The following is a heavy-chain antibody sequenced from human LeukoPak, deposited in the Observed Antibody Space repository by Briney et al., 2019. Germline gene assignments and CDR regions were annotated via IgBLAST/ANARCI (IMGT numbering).Heavy chain of an antibody. J-gene: IGHJ4*02. CDR3: ARGGGYCSGGSCYSEGTLIDY. V-gene: IGHV1-46*01. Sequence: ASVKVSCKASGYTFTSYYMHWVRQAPGQGLEWMGIINPGGGSTSYAQKFQGRVTMTRDTSTSTVYMELSSLRSEDTAVYYCARGGGYCSGGSCYSEGTLIDYWGQGTLVTVSS. CDR2: INPGGGST. D-gene: IGHD2-15*01. CDR1: GYTFTSYY.